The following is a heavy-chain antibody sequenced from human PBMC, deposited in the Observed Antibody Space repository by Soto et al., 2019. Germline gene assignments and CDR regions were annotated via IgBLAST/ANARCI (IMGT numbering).Heavy chain of an antibody. Sequence: SETLSLTCSVSGDSISNSRFYWAWIRQPPGEGLEWIGSIYHTGNAYYNPSLKSRVTIFVDTSKNQFSLKLTSVTAADAALYYCARDYFDSSDYTTNWFDPWGQGALVTVS. V-gene: IGHV4-39*01. D-gene: IGHD3-22*01. CDR3: ARDYFDSSDYTTNWFDP. CDR2: IYHTGNA. CDR1: GDSISNSRFY. J-gene: IGHJ5*02.